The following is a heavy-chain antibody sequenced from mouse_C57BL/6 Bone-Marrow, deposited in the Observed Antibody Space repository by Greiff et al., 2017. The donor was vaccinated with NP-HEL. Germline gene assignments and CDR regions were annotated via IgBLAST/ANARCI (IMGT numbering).Heavy chain of an antibody. J-gene: IGHJ4*01. CDR3: ARSGAITGYAMDY. CDR1: GYSITSGYD. D-gene: IGHD4-1*01. Sequence: DVQLVESGPGMVKPSQSLSLTCTVTGYSITSGYDWHWIRHFPGNKLEWMGYISYSGSTNYNPSLKSRISITHDTSKNHFFLKLNSVTTEDTATYYCARSGAITGYAMDYWGQGTSVTVSS. CDR2: ISYSGST. V-gene: IGHV3-1*01.